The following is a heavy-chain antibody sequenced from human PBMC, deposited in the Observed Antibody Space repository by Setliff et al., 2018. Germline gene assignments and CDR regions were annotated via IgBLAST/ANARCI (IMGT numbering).Heavy chain of an antibody. CDR2: IRPHDGGI. V-gene: IGHV1-2*02. CDR1: GYTFTNYG. J-gene: IGHJ3*02. Sequence: ASVKVSCKASGYTFTNYGINWVRQAPGQGLEWMGWIRPHDGGILYSQKFEGRVSMTGDRTISTVYMDLRSLTFDDTAVYYCARPRSNYNRGAFSIWGQGTMVTVSS. CDR3: ARPRSNYNRGAFSI. D-gene: IGHD3-10*01.